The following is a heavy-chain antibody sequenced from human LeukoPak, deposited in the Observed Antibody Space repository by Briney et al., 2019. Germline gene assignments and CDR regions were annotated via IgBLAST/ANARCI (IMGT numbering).Heavy chain of an antibody. V-gene: IGHV3-23*01. D-gene: IGHD4-17*01. Sequence: GGSLRLSCAASGFTFSSYAMSWVRQAPGKGLEWVSAISGSGGSTYYADSVKGRFTISRDNSKNTLYLQMNSLRAEDTAVYYCAKDILMTTVTGLDYWGQGTLVTVSS. J-gene: IGHJ4*02. CDR1: GFTFSSYA. CDR2: ISGSGGST. CDR3: AKDILMTTVTGLDY.